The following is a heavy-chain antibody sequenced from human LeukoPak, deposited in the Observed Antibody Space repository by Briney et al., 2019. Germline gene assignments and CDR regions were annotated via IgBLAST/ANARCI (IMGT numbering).Heavy chain of an antibody. CDR1: GFTLSSLA. V-gene: IGHV3-21*01. D-gene: IGHD3-10*01. J-gene: IGHJ5*02. Sequence: PGGSLRLSCAASGFTLSSLAMHWVRQAPGKGLEWVSSSGTRSGTKYYADSVMGRFTISRDNAKNSLYLQMNSLRAEDTAVYYCARRRYGSGSYSSRFDPWGQGTLVTVSS. CDR2: SGTRSGTK. CDR3: ARRRYGSGSYSSRFDP.